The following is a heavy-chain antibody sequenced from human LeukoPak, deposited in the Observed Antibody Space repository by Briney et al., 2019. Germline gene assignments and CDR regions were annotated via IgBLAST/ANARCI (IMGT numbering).Heavy chain of an antibody. V-gene: IGHV3-7*03. CDR2: IKQDGTEI. CDR1: GFTFNNYW. CDR3: AKPRDTTVVPARGHYAMDV. D-gene: IGHD2-2*01. J-gene: IGHJ6*02. Sequence: PGGSLRLSCAASGFTFNNYWMTWFRQAPGKGLEWVANIKQDGTEIFYVDSVRGRFIISRDNAENSLYLQMNSLRVEDTAVYYCAKPRDTTVVPARGHYAMDVWGQGTTVTVSS.